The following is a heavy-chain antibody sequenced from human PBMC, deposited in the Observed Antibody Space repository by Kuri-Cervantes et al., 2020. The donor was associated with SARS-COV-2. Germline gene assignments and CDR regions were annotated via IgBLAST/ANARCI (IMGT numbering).Heavy chain of an antibody. V-gene: IGHV1-2*02. D-gene: IGHD3-10*01. Sequence: ASVKVSCKASGYTFTGYYIHWVRQAPGRGLEWMGWINPNSGATDYAQNFQGRITMTRATSISTAFMEFSSLRSDGTAAYSCARVPITVTHGGGMDVWGQGTTVTVSS. CDR2: INPNSGAT. J-gene: IGHJ6*02. CDR3: ARVPITVTHGGGMDV. CDR1: GYTFTGYY.